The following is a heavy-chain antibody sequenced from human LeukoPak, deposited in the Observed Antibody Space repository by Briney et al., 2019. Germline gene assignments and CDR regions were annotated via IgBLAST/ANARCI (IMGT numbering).Heavy chain of an antibody. J-gene: IGHJ6*02. CDR1: GYTLTELS. CDR3: ATDPGEIVPAAKGPRGDYCYGMDV. V-gene: IGHV1-24*01. CDR2: FDPEDGET. D-gene: IGHD2-2*01. Sequence: ASVKDSCKVSGYTLTELSMHWVRQAPGKGLEWMGGFDPEDGETIYAQKFQGRVTMTEDTSTDTAYMELSSLRSEDTAAYYCATDPGEIVPAAKGPRGDYCYGMDVWGQGTTVTVSS.